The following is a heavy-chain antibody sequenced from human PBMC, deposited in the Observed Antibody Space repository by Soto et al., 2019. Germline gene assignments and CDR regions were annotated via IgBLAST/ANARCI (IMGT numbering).Heavy chain of an antibody. CDR1: GFTFSSYS. CDR3: ARERGYGAHKGAFDI. CDR2: ISSSSSTI. V-gene: IGHV3-48*01. J-gene: IGHJ3*02. D-gene: IGHD4-17*01. Sequence: PGGSLRLSCAASGFTFSSYSMNWVRQAPGKGLEWVSYISSSSSTIYYADSVKGRFTISRDNAKNSLYLQMNSLRAEDTAVYYCARERGYGAHKGAFDIWGQGTMVTVSS.